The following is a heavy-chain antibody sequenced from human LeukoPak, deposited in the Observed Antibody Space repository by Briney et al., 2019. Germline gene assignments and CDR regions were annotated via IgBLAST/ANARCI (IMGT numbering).Heavy chain of an antibody. Sequence: PGGSLRLSCAASGLTFSTCSMTWVRQAPGKGLEWVSAISPGGDITYYADSVKGRFTISRDNSKDTLYLQMNSLRAEDTAVYYCAKDATWFGGKYASFDYWGQGTLVTVSS. CDR1: GLTFSTCS. CDR3: AKDATWFGGKYASFDY. V-gene: IGHV3-23*01. D-gene: IGHD1-26*01. J-gene: IGHJ4*02. CDR2: ISPGGDIT.